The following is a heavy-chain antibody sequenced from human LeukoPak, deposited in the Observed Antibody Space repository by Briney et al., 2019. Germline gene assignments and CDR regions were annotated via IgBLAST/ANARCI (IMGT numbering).Heavy chain of an antibody. Sequence: GGSLRLSCTASGFTFNDYYMSWIRQAPGKGLEWISYITSSGTTKYYADSVGGRFTISRDNAKNSLYLQMNSLRAEDTAVYYCARESSGYYPNNWFDPWGQGTLVTVSS. V-gene: IGHV3-11*04. CDR2: ITSSGTTK. J-gene: IGHJ5*02. D-gene: IGHD5-12*01. CDR3: ARESSGYYPNNWFDP. CDR1: GFTFNDYY.